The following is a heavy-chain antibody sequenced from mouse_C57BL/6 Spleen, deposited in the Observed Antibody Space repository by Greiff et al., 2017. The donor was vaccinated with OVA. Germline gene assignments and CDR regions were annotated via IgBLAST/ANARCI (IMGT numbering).Heavy chain of an antibody. D-gene: IGHD2-13*01. V-gene: IGHV3-6*01. CDR2: ISYDGIN. CDR1: GYSITSGYY. CDR3: ARGLSDPFAY. Sequence: EVKLQESGPGLAKPSQSLSLTCSVTGYSITSGYYWNWIRQFPGNKLEWMGYISYDGINNYNTSLENRISITRDTSKNQFFLMLNSMATEDSATYYCARGLSDPFAYWGQGTLVTVSA. J-gene: IGHJ3*01.